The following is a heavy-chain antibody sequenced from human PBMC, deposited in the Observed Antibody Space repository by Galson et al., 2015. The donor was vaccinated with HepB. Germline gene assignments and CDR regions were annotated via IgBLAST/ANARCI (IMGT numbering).Heavy chain of an antibody. CDR1: GFTFSSYW. CDR3: AKDTGGGYGMDV. CDR2: ISSTGGIT. J-gene: IGHJ6*02. Sequence: SLRLSCAASGFTFSSYWMSWVRQAPGKGLEWLSGISSTGGITIYADSVKGRFTISRDNAKNTLYLQMNSLRAEDTAVYYCAKDTGGGYGMDVWGQGTTVTVSS. D-gene: IGHD2-8*02. V-gene: IGHV3-23*01.